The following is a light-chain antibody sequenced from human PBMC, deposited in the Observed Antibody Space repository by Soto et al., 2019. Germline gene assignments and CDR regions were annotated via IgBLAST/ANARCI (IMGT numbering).Light chain of an antibody. CDR2: DVT. CDR3: SSYTSSTTQVL. CDR1: SSDVGGYDY. V-gene: IGLV2-14*03. J-gene: IGLJ2*01. Sequence: QSVLTQPASVSGSPEQSITISCTGTSSDVGGYDYVSWYQQHPGKAPKLMIYDVTNRPSGVSHRFSGSKSGNTASLTISGLQAEDEADYYCSSYTSSTTQVLFGGGTKVTVL.